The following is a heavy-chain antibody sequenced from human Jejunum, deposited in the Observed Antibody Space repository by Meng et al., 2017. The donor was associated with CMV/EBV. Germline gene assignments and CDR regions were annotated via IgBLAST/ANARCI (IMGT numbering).Heavy chain of an antibody. CDR2: IYNYGGT. CDR1: GGSINTYY. V-gene: IGHV4-59*08. D-gene: IGHD2-2*01. CDR3: VRHGDCSSGSCYYHWFDP. J-gene: IGHJ5*02. Sequence: QEKLQDSGPELLKPSETLSLTCSVSGGSINTYYWGWIRQSPGKGLDWIGNIYNYGGTYYNPSLKSRVTISTDTSKNEFSLRLKSVTAADTAVYYCVRHGDCSSGSCYYHWFDPWGQGSLVTVSS.